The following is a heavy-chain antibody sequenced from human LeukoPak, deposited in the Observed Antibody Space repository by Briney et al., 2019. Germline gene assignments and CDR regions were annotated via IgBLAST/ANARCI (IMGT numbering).Heavy chain of an antibody. J-gene: IGHJ3*02. V-gene: IGHV4-31*03. CDR3: ARDKREYYYDSSGRTHAFDI. Sequence: SETLSLTCTVSGGSISSGGYYWSWIRQHPGQGLEWIGYIYYSGSTYYNPSLKSRVTISVDTSKNQFSLKLSSVTAADTAVYYCARDKREYYYDSSGRTHAFDIWGQGTMVTVSS. D-gene: IGHD3-22*01. CDR2: IYYSGST. CDR1: GGSISSGGYY.